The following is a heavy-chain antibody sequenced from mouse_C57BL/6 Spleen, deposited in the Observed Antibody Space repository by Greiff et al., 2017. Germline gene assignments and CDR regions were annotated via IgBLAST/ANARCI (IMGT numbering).Heavy chain of an antibody. CDR3: ARCDGYYDYYYAMDY. CDR1: GYTFTSYG. Sequence: QVQLQQSGAELARPGASVKLSCKASGYTFTSYGISWVKQRTGQGLEWIGEIYPRSGNTYYNEKFKGKATLTADKSSSTAYMELRSLTSEDSAVYFCARCDGYYDYYYAMDYWGQGTSGTVSS. CDR2: IYPRSGNT. J-gene: IGHJ4*01. V-gene: IGHV1-81*01. D-gene: IGHD2-3*01.